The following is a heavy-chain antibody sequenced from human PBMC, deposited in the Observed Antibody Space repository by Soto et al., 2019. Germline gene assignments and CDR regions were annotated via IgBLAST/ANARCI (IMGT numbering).Heavy chain of an antibody. CDR1: GTSVRHFY. D-gene: IGHD6-13*01. Sequence: SETLSLTCKVSGTSVRHFYWSWIRQSAGKGLEWIGRIYSTGTTNFNPSLKSRLTMSMDMSKNRVSPNLTSVTAADTAVYYCVRDRADFSSTYYHYFSVWGRGTLVTVSS. J-gene: IGHJ2*01. V-gene: IGHV4-4*07. CDR2: IYSTGTT. CDR3: VRDRADFSSTYYHYFSV.